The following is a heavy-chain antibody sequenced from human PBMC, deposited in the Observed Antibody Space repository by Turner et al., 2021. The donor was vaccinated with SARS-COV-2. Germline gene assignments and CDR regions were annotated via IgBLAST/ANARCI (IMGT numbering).Heavy chain of an antibody. J-gene: IGHJ4*02. CDR1: GFTFSDYY. CDR3: AGAYDYLYK. Sequence: QVQLVESGGGLVKPGVSPRLSCAAPGFTFSDYYMSWIRQAPGKGLEWVSYISSSSSYTNYADSVKGRFTISRDNAKNSLYLQMNSLRAEDTAVYYCAGAYDYLYKWGQGTLVTVSS. D-gene: IGHD3-16*01. V-gene: IGHV3-11*06. CDR2: ISSSSSYT.